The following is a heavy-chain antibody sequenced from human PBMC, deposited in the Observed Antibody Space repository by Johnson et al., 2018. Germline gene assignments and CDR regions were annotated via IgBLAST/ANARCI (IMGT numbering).Heavy chain of an antibody. CDR3: ARDVGHSGSPFQH. J-gene: IGHJ1*01. D-gene: IGHD1-26*01. CDR2: TIPILGIA. Sequence: VQLVESGAEVKKXGSSXKVXCKASGGTFSSYTISWVRQAPGHGLEWMGRTIPILGIANYAQKFQGRVTITADKSTSTAYMELSSLRSEETDVYYCARDVGHSGSPFQHWGQGTLVTVSS. V-gene: IGHV1-69*09. CDR1: GGTFSSYT.